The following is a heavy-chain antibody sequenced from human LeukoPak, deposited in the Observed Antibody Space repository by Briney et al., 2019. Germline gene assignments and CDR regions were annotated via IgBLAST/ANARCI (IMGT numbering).Heavy chain of an antibody. CDR3: ARGFGSGAYYYYYGMDV. J-gene: IGHJ6*02. CDR1: GFTFSSYG. CDR2: IWYDGSNK. V-gene: IGHV3-33*01. Sequence: GRSLRLSCAASGFTFSSYGMHWVRQAPGKGLEWVAVIWYDGSNKYYADSVKGRFTISRDNSKNTLYLLMNSLRAEETAVYYCARGFGSGAYYYYYGMDVWGQGTTVTVSS. D-gene: IGHD2-15*01.